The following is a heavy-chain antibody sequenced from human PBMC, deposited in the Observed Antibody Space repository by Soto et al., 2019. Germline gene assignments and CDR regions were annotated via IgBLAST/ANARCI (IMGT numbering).Heavy chain of an antibody. D-gene: IGHD5-12*01. J-gene: IGHJ4*02. Sequence: LRLSCAASGFTFSSYAMHWVRQAPGKGLEWVAVISYDGSNKYYADSVKDRFTISRDNSKNTLYLQMNSLRAEDTAVYYCARDGYNSEPFDYWGQGTLVTVSS. CDR1: GFTFSSYA. CDR3: ARDGYNSEPFDY. CDR2: ISYDGSNK. V-gene: IGHV3-30-3*01.